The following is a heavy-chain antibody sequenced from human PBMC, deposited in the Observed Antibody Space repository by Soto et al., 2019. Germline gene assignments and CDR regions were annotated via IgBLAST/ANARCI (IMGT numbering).Heavy chain of an antibody. CDR1: GYSFTDYH. CDR3: ARGDSTDCSNGVCSFFYNHDMDV. V-gene: IGHV1-2*04. CDR2: INPKSGGT. D-gene: IGHD2-8*01. Sequence: ASVNVSFKASGYSFTDYHIHWVRQAPGQGLEWLGRINPKSGGTSTAQKFQGWVTMTTDTSISTASMELTRLTSDDTAIYYCARGDSTDCSNGVCSFFYNHDMDVWGQGTTVTVSS. J-gene: IGHJ6*02.